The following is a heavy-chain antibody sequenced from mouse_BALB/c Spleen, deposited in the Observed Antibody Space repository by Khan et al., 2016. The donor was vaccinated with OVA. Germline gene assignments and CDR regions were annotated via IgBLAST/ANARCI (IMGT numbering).Heavy chain of an antibody. CDR2: ISSGGTT. J-gene: IGHJ3*01. CDR3: VRDYWFTY. Sequence: EVELVESGGDLVKPGGSLKLSCAASGFTFSNYAMSWVRQTPEKRLEWVASISSGGTTYFPDSVKGRFTISRDNGRNILYLQMSSLRSEDTVMYYCVRDYWFTYWGQGTLVTVSA. V-gene: IGHV5-6-5*01. CDR1: GFTFSNYA.